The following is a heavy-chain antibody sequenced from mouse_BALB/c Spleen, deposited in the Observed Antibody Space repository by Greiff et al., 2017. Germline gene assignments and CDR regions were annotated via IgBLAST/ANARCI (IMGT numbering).Heavy chain of an antibody. V-gene: IGHV5-15*02. D-gene: IGHD2-3*01. Sequence: DVMLVESGGGLVQPGGSRKLSCAASGFTFSDYGMAWVRQAPGKGPEWVAFISNLAYSIYYADTVTGRFTISRENAKNTLYLEMSSLRSEDTAMYYCARGMGYYVFDYWGQGTTLTVSS. CDR1: GFTFSDYG. CDR3: ARGMGYYVFDY. J-gene: IGHJ2*01. CDR2: ISNLAYSI.